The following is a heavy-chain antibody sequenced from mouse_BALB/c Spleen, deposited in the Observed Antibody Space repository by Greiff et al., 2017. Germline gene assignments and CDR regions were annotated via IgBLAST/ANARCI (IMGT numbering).Heavy chain of an antibody. J-gene: IGHJ3*01. CDR1: GDSITSGY. CDR2: ISYSGST. V-gene: IGHV3-8*02. Sequence: LKQSGPSLVKPSPPLSLTCSVTGDSITSGYWNWIRKFPGNKLEYMGYISYSGSTYYNPSLKSRISITRDTSKNQYYLQLNSVTTEDTATYYCARGDSAWFAYWGQGTLVTVSA. D-gene: IGHD2-12*01. CDR3: ARGDSAWFAY.